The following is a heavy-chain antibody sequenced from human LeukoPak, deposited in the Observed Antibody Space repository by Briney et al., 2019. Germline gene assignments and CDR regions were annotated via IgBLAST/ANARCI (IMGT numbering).Heavy chain of an antibody. CDR1: AFTFSNYW. V-gene: IGHV3-23*01. CDR2: ISGSGGST. J-gene: IGHJ4*02. D-gene: IGHD3-3*01. Sequence: GGSLRLSCAASAFTFSNYWMSWVRQAPGKGLEWVSAISGSGGSTYYADSVKGRFTISRDNSKNTLYLQMNSLRAEDTAVYYCAKDPIYDFWSGYPADYWGQGTLVTVSS. CDR3: AKDPIYDFWSGYPADY.